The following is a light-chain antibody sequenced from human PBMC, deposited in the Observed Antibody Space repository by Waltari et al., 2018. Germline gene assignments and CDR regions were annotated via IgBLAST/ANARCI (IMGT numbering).Light chain of an antibody. V-gene: IGKV3-15*01. CDR3: QQYDNWPQT. Sequence: EIVMTQSPATLSVSPGEGATLSCRASQSVNRNLAWYQQKPGQAPRPLIYGAVTRATDVPARFGGSGSGTEFTLTISTLQSEDFAVYYCQQYDNWPQTFGQGTRVEI. CDR1: QSVNRN. CDR2: GAV. J-gene: IGKJ1*01.